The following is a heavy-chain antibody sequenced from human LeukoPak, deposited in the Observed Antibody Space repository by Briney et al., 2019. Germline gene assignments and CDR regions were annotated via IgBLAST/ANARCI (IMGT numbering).Heavy chain of an antibody. CDR1: GFTFSSYA. Sequence: GGSLRLSCSASGFTFSSYAMHWVRQAPGKGLEYVSAISSNGGSTYYADSVKGRLTISRDNSKNTLYLQMSSLRAEDTAVYYCVKFRHGDYVGYWGQGTLVTVSS. V-gene: IGHV3-64D*06. J-gene: IGHJ4*02. CDR2: ISSNGGST. CDR3: VKFRHGDYVGY. D-gene: IGHD4-17*01.